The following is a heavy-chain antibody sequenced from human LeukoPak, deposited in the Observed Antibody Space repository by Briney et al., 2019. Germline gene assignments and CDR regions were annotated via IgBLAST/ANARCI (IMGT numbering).Heavy chain of an antibody. CDR1: GGTFSSYA. CDR2: IIPIFGTT. D-gene: IGHD2-2*02. J-gene: IGHJ6*03. CDR3: ARDGCSSTSCYNPGYYYYYMDV. V-gene: IGHV1-69*01. Sequence: ASVKVSCKASGGTFSSYAISWVRQAPGQGLEWMGGIIPIFGTTNYAQKFQGRDTITADESTSTAYMELSSLRSEDTAVYYCARDGCSSTSCYNPGYYYYYMDVWGKGTTVTVSS.